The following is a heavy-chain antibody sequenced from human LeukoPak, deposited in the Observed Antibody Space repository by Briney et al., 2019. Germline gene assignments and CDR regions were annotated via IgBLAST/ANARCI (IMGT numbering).Heavy chain of an antibody. CDR1: GFTFGGRL. J-gene: IGHJ4*02. V-gene: IGHV3-74*01. CDR2: IKDDGSTT. Sequence: GGSLRLSCAVSGFTFGGRLMHWVRQAPGKGLVWVALIKDDGSTTNYADSVKGRFTISRDNSKNTLYLQVNSLRAEDTAVYYCAKLGDILTGYYKAYYFDYWGQGTLVTVSS. D-gene: IGHD3-9*01. CDR3: AKLGDILTGYYKAYYFDY.